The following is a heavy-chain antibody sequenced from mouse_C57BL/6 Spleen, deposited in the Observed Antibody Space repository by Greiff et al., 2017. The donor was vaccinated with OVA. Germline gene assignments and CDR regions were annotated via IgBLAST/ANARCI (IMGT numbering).Heavy chain of an antibody. CDR3: ARYLDY. V-gene: IGHV1-26*01. CDR1: GYTFTDYY. CDR2: INPNNGGT. J-gene: IGHJ4*01. Sequence: EVKLQQSGPELVKPGASVKISCKASGYTFTDYYMNWVKQSHGKSLEWIGDINPNNGGTSYNQKFKGKATLTVDKSSSTAYMELRSLTSEDSAVYYCARYLDYWGQGTSVTVSS.